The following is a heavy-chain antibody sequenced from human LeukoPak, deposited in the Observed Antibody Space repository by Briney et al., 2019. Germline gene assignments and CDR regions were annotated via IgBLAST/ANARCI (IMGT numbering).Heavy chain of an antibody. CDR3: AELGITMIGGV. V-gene: IGHV3-30*04. J-gene: IGHJ6*04. CDR1: GFTFSRYA. D-gene: IGHD3-10*02. CDR2: ISDDGGNE. Sequence: GGSLRLSCAASGFTFSRYAMHWVRQAPGMGLAWVAVISDDGGNEYYLESVKGRFTISRDNAKNSLYLQMNSLRAENTAVYYCAELGITMIGGVWGKGTTVTISS.